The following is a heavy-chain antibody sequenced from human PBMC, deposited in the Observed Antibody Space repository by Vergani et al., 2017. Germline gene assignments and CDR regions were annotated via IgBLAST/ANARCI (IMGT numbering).Heavy chain of an antibody. CDR3: ARDSAYGSGIGGY. D-gene: IGHD3-10*01. Sequence: EVQLLESGGGLVQPGGSLRLSCAASGFTFSSYAMSWVRQAPGKGLEWVSAISGSGGSTYYADSVKGRFTISRDNSKNTLYLQMNSLRAEDTAVYYCARDSAYGSGIGGYWGQGTLVTVSS. CDR2: ISGSGGST. J-gene: IGHJ4*02. CDR1: GFTFSSYA. V-gene: IGHV3-23*01.